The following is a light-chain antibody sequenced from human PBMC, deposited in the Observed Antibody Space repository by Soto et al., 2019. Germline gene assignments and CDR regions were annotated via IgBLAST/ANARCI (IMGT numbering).Light chain of an antibody. CDR3: QQRSNWPVT. V-gene: IGKV3-11*01. CDR1: QSVSRY. CDR2: DAS. J-gene: IGKJ3*01. Sequence: EIVLTQSPATLSLSPGERATLSCRASQSVSRYLAWYQQKPGQAPRLLIYDASNRATGIPARFSGSGSGTDFTLTISSPEPEDFAVYYCQQRSNWPVTFGPGTKVDIK.